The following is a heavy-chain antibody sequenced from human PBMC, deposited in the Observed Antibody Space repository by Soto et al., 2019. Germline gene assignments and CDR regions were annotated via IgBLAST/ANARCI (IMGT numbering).Heavy chain of an antibody. CDR1: GFAFNNYG. J-gene: IGHJ4*02. D-gene: IGHD2-2*01. Sequence: RRLSCTVSGFAFNNYGINWVRRAPGKGLEWVSSISKSDYTYYSDSVKGRFTISRDNAKNSVSLQMNTLRVEDTAVYYCAREDSIIIPAVSDFWGQGTMVTVYS. CDR2: ISKSDYT. CDR3: AREDSIIIPAVSDF. V-gene: IGHV3-21*01.